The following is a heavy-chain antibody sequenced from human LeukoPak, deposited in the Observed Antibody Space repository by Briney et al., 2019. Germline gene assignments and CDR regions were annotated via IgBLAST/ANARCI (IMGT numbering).Heavy chain of an antibody. CDR1: GFTFGKFV. CDR2: ISGDSSIT. Sequence: GGSLRLSCAASGFTFGKFVVTWVRQAPGKGLAWVSSISGDSSITHYADSVKGRFSIFRDNYRNTVYLQMNSLRVEDTAVYYCAKDGGDIANWGSRYSWGQGTLVTVSS. D-gene: IGHD2-15*01. J-gene: IGHJ4*02. V-gene: IGHV3-23*01. CDR3: AKDGGDIANWGSRYS.